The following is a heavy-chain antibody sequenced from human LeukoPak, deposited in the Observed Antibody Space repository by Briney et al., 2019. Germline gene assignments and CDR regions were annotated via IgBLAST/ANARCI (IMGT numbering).Heavy chain of an antibody. CDR3: AKGSSGSYGRDY. J-gene: IGHJ4*02. CDR1: GFTFSSYA. Sequence: GGSLRLSCAASGFTFSSYAMSWVRQAPGKGLEWVSAISGSGGSTYYADSVKGWFTISRDNSKNTLYLQMNSLRAEDTAVYYCAKGSSGSYGRDYWGQGTLVTVSS. V-gene: IGHV3-23*01. D-gene: IGHD1-26*01. CDR2: ISGSGGST.